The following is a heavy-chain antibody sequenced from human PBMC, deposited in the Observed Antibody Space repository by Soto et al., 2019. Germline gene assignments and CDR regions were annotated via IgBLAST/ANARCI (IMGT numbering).Heavy chain of an antibody. J-gene: IGHJ6*04. CDR2: ISGSGGST. CDR3: AKDWIVVVPAAMPGTIPLDV. V-gene: IGHV3-23*01. CDR1: GFTFSRES. D-gene: IGHD2-2*01. Sequence: GGSLRLSCAASGFTFSRESMNWVRQAPGKGLEWVSGISGSGGSTYYVDSVKGRFTISRDISKNTLFLQMNSLRAEDTAVYYCAKDWIVVVPAAMPGTIPLDVWGKGTTVTGSS.